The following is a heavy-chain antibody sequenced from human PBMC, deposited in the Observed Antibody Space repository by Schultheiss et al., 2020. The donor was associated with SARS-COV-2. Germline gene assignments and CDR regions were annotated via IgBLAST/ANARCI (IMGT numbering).Heavy chain of an antibody. CDR2: ISSSSSYI. D-gene: IGHD1-26*01. V-gene: IGHV3-11*06. Sequence: GGSLRLSCAASGFTFSDYYMSWIRQAPGKGLEWVSSISSSSSYIYYADSVKGRFTISRDNAKNSLYLQMNSLRAEDTAVYYCASLRYSGSYHPYFDYWGQGTLVTVSS. CDR3: ASLRYSGSYHPYFDY. CDR1: GFTFSDYY. J-gene: IGHJ4*02.